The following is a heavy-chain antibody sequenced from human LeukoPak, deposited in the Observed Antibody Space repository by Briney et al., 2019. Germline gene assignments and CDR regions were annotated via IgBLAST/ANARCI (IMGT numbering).Heavy chain of an antibody. CDR3: ARGVSSSWSLSFDY. CDR2: IYYSGST. D-gene: IGHD6-13*01. CDR1: GGSISSYY. J-gene: IGHJ4*02. V-gene: IGHV4-59*01. Sequence: SETLSLTCTVYGGSISSYYWSWIRQPPGKGLEWIGYIYYSGSTNYNPSLKSRVTISVDTSKNQFSLKLSSVTAADTAVYYCARGVSSSWSLSFDYWGQGTLVTVSS.